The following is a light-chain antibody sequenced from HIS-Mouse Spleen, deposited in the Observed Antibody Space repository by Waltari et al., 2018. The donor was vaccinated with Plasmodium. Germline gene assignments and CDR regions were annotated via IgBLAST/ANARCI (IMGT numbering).Light chain of an antibody. Sequence: QSALTQPASVSGSPGQSITISCTGTSSDVGSYNLVSCYQQHPGKAPKPMIYEGSKRHSGVSKRFSGSKSGNTASLTIAWLQAEDEADYYCCSYAGSSGVFGGGTKLTVL. J-gene: IGLJ2*01. CDR1: SSDVGSYNL. CDR3: CSYAGSSGV. CDR2: EGS. V-gene: IGLV2-23*01.